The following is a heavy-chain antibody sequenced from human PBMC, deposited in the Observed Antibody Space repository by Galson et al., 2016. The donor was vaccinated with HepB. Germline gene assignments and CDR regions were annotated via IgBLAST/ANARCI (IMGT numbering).Heavy chain of an antibody. Sequence: SLRLSCAASGFTFSSHWIHWVRQGPGKGLVWVSRITGGGSITTYAESVKGRFTITRDNAQNTLDLQMHSLRAADTAVYYCVRGTVDKPGLDVWGQGTTVTVSS. V-gene: IGHV3-74*01. CDR3: VRGTVDKPGLDV. J-gene: IGHJ6*02. CDR2: ITGGGSIT. D-gene: IGHD1-1*01. CDR1: GFTFSSHW.